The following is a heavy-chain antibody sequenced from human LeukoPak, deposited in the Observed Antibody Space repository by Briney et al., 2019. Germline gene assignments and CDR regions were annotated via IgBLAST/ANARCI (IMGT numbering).Heavy chain of an antibody. V-gene: IGHV4-34*01. CDR3: ARGLFYSKIFDY. J-gene: IGHJ4*02. CDR1: GGSFSGYY. Sequence: KASETLSLTCAVYGGSFSGYYWSWIRQPPGKGLEWIGEINHSGSTNYNPSLKSRVTISVDTSKNQFSLKLSSVTAADTAVYYCARGLFYSKIFDYWGQGTLVTVSS. CDR2: INHSGST. D-gene: IGHD4-11*01.